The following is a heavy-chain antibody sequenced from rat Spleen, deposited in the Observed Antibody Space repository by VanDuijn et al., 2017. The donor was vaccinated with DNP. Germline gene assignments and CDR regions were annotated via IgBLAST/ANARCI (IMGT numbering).Heavy chain of an antibody. Sequence: EVQLVDSGGGLVQPGRSLKLSCAASGFTFSDFYMAWVRQAPKKGLEWVATISTSGSRTYYPDSMKGRFTISRDDAKSSLYLQMNSLKSEDTATYYCARGSTSIYWYFDFWGPGTMVTVSS. CDR1: GFTFSDFY. CDR2: ISTSGSRT. J-gene: IGHJ1*01. D-gene: IGHD3-1*01. CDR3: ARGSTSIYWYFDF. V-gene: IGHV5-7*01.